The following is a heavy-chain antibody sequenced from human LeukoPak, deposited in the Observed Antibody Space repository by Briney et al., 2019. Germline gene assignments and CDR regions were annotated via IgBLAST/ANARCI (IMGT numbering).Heavy chain of an antibody. Sequence: GSSVKVSCKASGGTFSSYAISWVRQAPGQGLEWMGGIIPIFGTANYAQKFQGRVTITADKSTSTAYMELSSLRSEDTAVYYCARERPILWGSAGRDWFDPWGQGTLVTVSS. J-gene: IGHJ5*02. D-gene: IGHD2-15*01. CDR3: ARERPILWGSAGRDWFDP. CDR2: IIPIFGTA. V-gene: IGHV1-69*06. CDR1: GGTFSSYA.